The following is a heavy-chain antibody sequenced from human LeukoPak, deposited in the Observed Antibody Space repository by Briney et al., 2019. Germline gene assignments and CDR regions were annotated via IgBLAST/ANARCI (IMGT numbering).Heavy chain of an antibody. J-gene: IGHJ5*02. CDR2: MNSDGTTT. D-gene: IGHD3-10*01. Sequence: GGSLRLSCAASGFSSSDYWMHWVRHAPGKGLVWVSRMNSDGTTTNYADSVKGRFTISRDNAKNTLYLQMNSLRAEDTAVYYCARGRGPYGWFDPWGQGALVTVSS. V-gene: IGHV3-74*01. CDR1: GFSSSDYW. CDR3: ARGRGPYGWFDP.